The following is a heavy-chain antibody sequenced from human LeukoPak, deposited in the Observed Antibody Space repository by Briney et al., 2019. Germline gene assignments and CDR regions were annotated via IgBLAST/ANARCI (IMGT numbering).Heavy chain of an antibody. D-gene: IGHD1-26*01. CDR1: GGSISSSNW. V-gene: IGHV4-4*02. J-gene: IGHJ3*02. Sequence: SGTLSLTCAVSGGSISSSNWWSWVRQPPGKGLEWIGEIYHSGSTNYNPSLKSRVTISVDKSKNQFSLKLSSVTAADTAVYYCARVSGSYALYAFDIWGQGTMVTVSS. CDR3: ARVSGSYALYAFDI. CDR2: IYHSGST.